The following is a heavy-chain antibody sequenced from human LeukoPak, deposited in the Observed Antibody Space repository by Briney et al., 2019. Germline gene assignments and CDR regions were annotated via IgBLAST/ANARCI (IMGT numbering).Heavy chain of an antibody. J-gene: IGHJ4*02. Sequence: GGSLRLSCAASGFTFSSYWMSWVRQAPGKGVEGVANIKQDGSEKYYVDSVKGRFTISRDNAKNSLYLQMNSLRAEDTAVYYCAGSYYDFWSGYFCFDYWGQGTLVTVSS. CDR1: GFTFSSYW. D-gene: IGHD3-3*01. V-gene: IGHV3-7*01. CDR3: AGSYYDFWSGYFCFDY. CDR2: IKQDGSEK.